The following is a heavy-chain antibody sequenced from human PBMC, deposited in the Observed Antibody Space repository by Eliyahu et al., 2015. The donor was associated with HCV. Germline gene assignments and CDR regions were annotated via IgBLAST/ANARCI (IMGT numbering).Heavy chain of an antibody. CDR2: INHSGST. D-gene: IGHD5-18*01. J-gene: IGHJ4*02. CDR1: GGSFSGYY. CDR3: ARVYGYADY. V-gene: IGHV4-34*01. Sequence: QVQLQQWGAGLLKPXETLSLTCAVXGGSFSGYYWSXXRQXPGKGLEWIGXINHSGSTNYNPSLKSRVTISVDTSKNQFSLKLSSVTAADTAVYYCARVYGYADYWGQGTLVTVSS.